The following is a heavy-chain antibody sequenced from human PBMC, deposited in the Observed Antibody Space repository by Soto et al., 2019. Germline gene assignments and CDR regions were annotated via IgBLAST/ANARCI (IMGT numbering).Heavy chain of an antibody. J-gene: IGHJ4*02. CDR2: IYYSGST. CDR3: ARGPGVVPAAIFDY. V-gene: IGHV4-31*03. CDR1: GGSISSGGYY. D-gene: IGHD2-2*01. Sequence: SETLSLTCTVSGGSISSGGYYWSWIRQHPGKGLEWIGYIYYSGSTYYNPSLKSRVTISVDTSKNQFSLKLSSVTAADTAVYYCARGPGVVPAAIFDYWGQGTPVTVCS.